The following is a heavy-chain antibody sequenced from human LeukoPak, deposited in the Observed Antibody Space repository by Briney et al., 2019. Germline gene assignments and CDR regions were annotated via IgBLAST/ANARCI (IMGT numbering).Heavy chain of an antibody. Sequence: VGSLRLSCAASGFTVSSNYMNWVRQAPGKGLEWVSVIYSGGTTYYADSVKGRFTISRDSSKNTLYLQMNSLRAEDTAVYYCARGSGDVIDYWGQGTLVTVSS. CDR3: ARGSGDVIDY. D-gene: IGHD4-17*01. CDR1: GFTVSSNY. V-gene: IGHV3-53*01. J-gene: IGHJ4*02. CDR2: IYSGGTT.